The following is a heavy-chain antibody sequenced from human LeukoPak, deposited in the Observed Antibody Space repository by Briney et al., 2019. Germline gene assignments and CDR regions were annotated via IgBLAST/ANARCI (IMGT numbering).Heavy chain of an antibody. D-gene: IGHD6-13*01. Sequence: PSETLSLTCTVSGGSISSYYWSWIRQPPGKGLEWIGYIYYSGSTNYNPSLKSRVTISVDTSKNQFSLKLSSVTAADTAVYYCAREKYSSSFDYWGQGTLVTVPS. V-gene: IGHV4-59*01. J-gene: IGHJ4*02. CDR2: IYYSGST. CDR1: GGSISSYY. CDR3: AREKYSSSFDY.